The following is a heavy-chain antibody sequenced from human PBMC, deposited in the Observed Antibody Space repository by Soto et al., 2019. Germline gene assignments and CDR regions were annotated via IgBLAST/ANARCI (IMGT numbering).Heavy chain of an antibody. J-gene: IGHJ4*02. V-gene: IGHV3-72*01. Sequence: PGGSLRLSCAASGFTFSDHYMDWVCQAPGRGLEWVGRTRNKANSYTTEYAASVKGRFTISRDDSKNLLSLQMNSLKTEDTAVYYCARVRTLIDFHFDSWGQGTLVTVSS. CDR1: GFTFSDHY. D-gene: IGHD2-21*01. CDR2: TRNKANSYTT. CDR3: ARVRTLIDFHFDS.